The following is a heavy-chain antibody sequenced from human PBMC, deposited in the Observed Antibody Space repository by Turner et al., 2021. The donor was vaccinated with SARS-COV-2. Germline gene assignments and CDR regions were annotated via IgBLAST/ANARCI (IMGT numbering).Heavy chain of an antibody. CDR2: IYYSGRT. V-gene: IGHV4-59*01. D-gene: IGHD3-9*01. CDR3: ARFGYYDILTGYSLTYYSDY. J-gene: IGHJ4*02. CDR1: GGSISRYY. Sequence: QVQLHESGPGLVKPSETLSLTCTGSGGSISRYYWSWIRQPPGKGLEWIGYIYYSGRTNYNPSLKSRVTISVDTSKNQFSLKLSSVTAADTAVYYCARFGYYDILTGYSLTYYSDYWGQGTLVTVSS.